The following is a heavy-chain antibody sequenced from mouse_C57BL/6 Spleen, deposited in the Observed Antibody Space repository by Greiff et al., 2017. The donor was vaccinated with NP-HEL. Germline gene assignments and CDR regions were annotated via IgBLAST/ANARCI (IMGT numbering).Heavy chain of an antibody. Sequence: ESGPGLVKPSQSLSLTCSVTGYSITSGYYWNWIRQFPGNKLEWMGYISYDGSNNYNPSLKNRISITRDTSKNQFFLKLNSVTTEDTATYYCARRYYYGSSLYAMDYWGQGTSVTVSS. V-gene: IGHV3-6*01. J-gene: IGHJ4*01. CDR1: GYSITSGYY. CDR3: ARRYYYGSSLYAMDY. D-gene: IGHD1-1*01. CDR2: ISYDGSN.